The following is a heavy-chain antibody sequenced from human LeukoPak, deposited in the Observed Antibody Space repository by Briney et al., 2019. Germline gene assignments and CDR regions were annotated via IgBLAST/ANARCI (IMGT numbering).Heavy chain of an antibody. CDR2: ISSSSSTI. V-gene: IGHV3-48*01. CDR1: GFTFSSYS. D-gene: IGHD2-21*02. CDR3: ARASVVVTYWYFDL. Sequence: GGSLRLSCAASGFTFSSYSMNWVRQAPGKGLEWVSYISSSSSTIYYADSVKGRFTISRDNAKNSLYLQMNSLRAEDSAVYYYARASVVVTYWYFDLWGRGTLVTVSS. J-gene: IGHJ2*01.